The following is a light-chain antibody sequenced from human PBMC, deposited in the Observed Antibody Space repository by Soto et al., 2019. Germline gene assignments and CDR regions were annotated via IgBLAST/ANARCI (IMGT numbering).Light chain of an antibody. CDR1: STDVGGYNY. V-gene: IGLV2-14*01. CDR2: EVS. J-gene: IGLJ1*01. CDR3: GSYTSTDTKFV. Sequence: QSVLAQPSSVSGSPGQSITISCTGTSTDVGGYNYVSWYQHHPGKGPKLIIYEVSNRPSGVSDRFSGSKSGNKASLIISNLEAEDESDYYCGSYTSTDTKFVFGNGTKVTV.